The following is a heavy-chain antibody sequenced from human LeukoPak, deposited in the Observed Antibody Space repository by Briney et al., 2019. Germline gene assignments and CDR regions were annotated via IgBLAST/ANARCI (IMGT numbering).Heavy chain of an antibody. CDR1: GYTFTGYY. CDR2: INPNSGGT. J-gene: IGHJ4*02. D-gene: IGHD6-13*01. CDR3: ARGSAAGPTADFDY. V-gene: IGHV1-2*04. Sequence: ASVKVSCKASGYTFTGYYMHWVRQAPGQGLEWMGWINPNSGGTNYAQRFQGWVTMTRDTSISTAYMELSRLRSDDTAVYYCARGSAAGPTADFDYWGQGTLVTVSS.